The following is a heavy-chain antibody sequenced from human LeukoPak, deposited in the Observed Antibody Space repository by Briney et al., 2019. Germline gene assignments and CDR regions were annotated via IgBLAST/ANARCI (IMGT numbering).Heavy chain of an antibody. CDR1: GGSISSYY. D-gene: IGHD1-26*01. Sequence: SETLSLTCTVSGGSISSYYLSWIRQPPGKGLEWIGYIYYSGSTNYNPSLKSRVTISVDTSKNQFSLRLSPVTAADTAVYYCARGGSPVPLYWGQGTLVTVSS. V-gene: IGHV4-59*01. CDR3: ARGGSPVPLY. J-gene: IGHJ4*02. CDR2: IYYSGST.